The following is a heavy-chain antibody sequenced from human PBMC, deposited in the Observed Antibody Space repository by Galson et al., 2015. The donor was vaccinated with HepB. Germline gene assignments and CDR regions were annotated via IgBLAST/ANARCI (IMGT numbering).Heavy chain of an antibody. V-gene: IGHV3-7*01. Sequence: SLRLSCAASGFTFSNYWMTWVRQAPGKGLEWVANIKQDGSEKNYVDSVKGRFTISRDNAKNSLYLQMNSLRAEDTAVYYCARGMDIRGQGTLVTVSS. J-gene: IGHJ4*02. CDR2: IKQDGSEK. D-gene: IGHD2-2*03. CDR1: GFTFSNYW. CDR3: ARGMDI.